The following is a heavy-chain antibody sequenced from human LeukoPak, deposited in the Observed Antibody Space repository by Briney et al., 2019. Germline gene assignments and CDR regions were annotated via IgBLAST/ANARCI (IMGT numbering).Heavy chain of an antibody. CDR3: ARDRAVTQVWVEFDS. CDR1: GFSVSNYY. J-gene: IGHJ5*01. CDR2: IRDSGAT. V-gene: IGHV3-66*03. D-gene: IGHD3-16*01. Sequence: GGSLRLSCAGSGFSVSNYYMNWVRQAPGKGLEWVSLIRDSGATFYADSVKGRFTISRDNSKNTIYLQMNRLRVEDTAVYFCARDRAVTQVWVEFDSWGQGTQVTVSS.